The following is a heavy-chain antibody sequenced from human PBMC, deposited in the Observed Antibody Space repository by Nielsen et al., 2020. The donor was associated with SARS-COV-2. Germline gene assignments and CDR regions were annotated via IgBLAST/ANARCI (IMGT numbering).Heavy chain of an antibody. CDR2: ISYDGSNK. CDR1: GFTFSSYG. D-gene: IGHD6-19*01. CDR3: AKDPGYSSGDYYYYYMDV. J-gene: IGHJ6*03. Sequence: GESLRLSCAASGFTFSSYGMHWVRQAPGKGLEWVAVISYDGSNKYYADSVKGRFTISRDNSKNTLYLQMNSLRAEDTAVYYCAKDPGYSSGDYYYYYMDVWGKGTTVTVSS. V-gene: IGHV3-30*18.